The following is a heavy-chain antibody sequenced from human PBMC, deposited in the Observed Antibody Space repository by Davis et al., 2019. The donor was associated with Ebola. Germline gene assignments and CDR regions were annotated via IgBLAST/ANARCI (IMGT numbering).Heavy chain of an antibody. Sequence: GESLKISCAASGFTFSSYAMSWVRQAPGKGLEWVAVISYDGNNRYYADSVKGRFTISRDNSKNTLFLQMNSLRAEDTAVYYCTKDGDWSGYHLGAFDIWGQGTMITVSS. CDR1: GFTFSSYA. J-gene: IGHJ3*02. D-gene: IGHD3-3*01. CDR2: ISYDGNNR. V-gene: IGHV3-30*18. CDR3: TKDGDWSGYHLGAFDI.